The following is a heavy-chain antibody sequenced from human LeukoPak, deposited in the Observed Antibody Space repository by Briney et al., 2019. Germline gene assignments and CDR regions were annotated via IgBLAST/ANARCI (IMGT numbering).Heavy chain of an antibody. CDR1: GFTFSNYW. D-gene: IGHD1-26*01. J-gene: IGHJ4*02. CDR2: INQDGSEK. V-gene: IGHV3-7*04. Sequence: PGGSLRLSCAASGFTFSNYWMSWVRQAPGKGLEWVANINQDGSEKYYVDSVKGRFTISRDNAKNSLYLQMNSLRAEDTAVYYCARVRVGTTNYFDYRGQGTLVTVSS. CDR3: ARVRVGTTNYFDY.